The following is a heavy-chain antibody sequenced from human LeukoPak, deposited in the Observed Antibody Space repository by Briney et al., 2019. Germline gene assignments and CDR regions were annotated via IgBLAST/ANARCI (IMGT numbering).Heavy chain of an antibody. D-gene: IGHD5-24*01. CDR2: IIPISGTA. J-gene: IGHJ4*02. Sequence: SVKVSCKASGGTFSSYAISWVRQAPGQGLEWMGGIIPISGTANYAQRFQGRVTITADESTSTAYMELSSLRSEDTAVYYCATALEMATINPTPTFDYWGQGTLVTVSS. CDR1: GGTFSSYA. V-gene: IGHV1-69*13. CDR3: ATALEMATINPTPTFDY.